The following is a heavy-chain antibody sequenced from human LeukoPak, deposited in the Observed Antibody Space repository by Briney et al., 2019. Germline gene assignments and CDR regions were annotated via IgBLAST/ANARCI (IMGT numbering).Heavy chain of an antibody. CDR1: GGSFSGYY. D-gene: IGHD4-23*01. Sequence: SETLSLTCAVYGGSFSGYYWSWIRQPPGKGLEWIGEINHSGSTYYNPSLKSRVTISVDTSKNQFSLKLSSVTAADTAVYYCARNSSPYYYYYYMDVWGKGTTVTVSS. J-gene: IGHJ6*03. CDR2: INHSGST. CDR3: ARNSSPYYYYYYMDV. V-gene: IGHV4-34*01.